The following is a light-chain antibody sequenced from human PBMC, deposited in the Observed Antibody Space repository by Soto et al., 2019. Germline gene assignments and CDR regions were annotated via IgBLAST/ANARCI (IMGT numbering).Light chain of an antibody. J-gene: IGKJ5*01. V-gene: IGKV3-11*01. CDR1: QSVNSH. CDR3: QHRSNWTPG. Sequence: EIVMTQSPATLSVSPGERATLSCRASQSVNSHLGWYQQKPGQVPRLLIYDTSNRATGIPARFSGSGSGTDVTLTISSLAKEDCAVYYCQHRSNWTPGFGQGTRLEIK. CDR2: DTS.